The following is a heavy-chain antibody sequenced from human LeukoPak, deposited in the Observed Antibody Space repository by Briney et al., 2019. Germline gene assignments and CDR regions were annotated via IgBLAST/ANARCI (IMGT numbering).Heavy chain of an antibody. J-gene: IGHJ4*02. D-gene: IGHD6-13*01. Sequence: ASVKVSCKASGYTFTSYGISWVRQAPGQGLEWMGWISAYNGNTNYAQKLQGRVTMTTDTSTSTAYMELRSLRSDDTAVYYRARDPRGEGSSWSLDYWGQGTLVTVSS. CDR2: ISAYNGNT. CDR3: ARDPRGEGSSWSLDY. V-gene: IGHV1-18*01. CDR1: GYTFTSYG.